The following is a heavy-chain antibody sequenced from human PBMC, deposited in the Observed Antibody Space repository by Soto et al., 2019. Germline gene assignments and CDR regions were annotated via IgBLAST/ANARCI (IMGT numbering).Heavy chain of an antibody. CDR1: GFTFSSYS. J-gene: IGHJ5*02. CDR2: ISSSSSYI. D-gene: IGHD6-13*01. Sequence: PGGSLRLSCAASGFTFSSYSMNWVRQAPGKGLEWVSSISSSSSYIYYADSVKGRFTISRDNAKNSLYLQMNSLRAEDTAVYYCARDDSSSWYAVWFDPWGQGTLVTVSS. V-gene: IGHV3-21*01. CDR3: ARDDSSSWYAVWFDP.